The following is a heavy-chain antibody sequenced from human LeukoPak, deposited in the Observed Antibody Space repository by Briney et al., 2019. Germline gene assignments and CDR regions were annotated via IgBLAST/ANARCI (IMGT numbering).Heavy chain of an antibody. D-gene: IGHD6-13*01. CDR2: IYPGDSDT. CDR1: GYSFTSYW. V-gene: IGHV5-51*01. J-gene: IGHJ4*02. CDR3: ARHVGVSSSWFRPRADY. Sequence: GASLQISCKGSGYSFTSYWIGWVRPLPGKGLEWMGIIYPGDSDTRYSPSFQGQVTISADKSISTAYLQWSSLKASDTAMYYCARHVGVSSSWFRPRADYWGQGTLVTVSS.